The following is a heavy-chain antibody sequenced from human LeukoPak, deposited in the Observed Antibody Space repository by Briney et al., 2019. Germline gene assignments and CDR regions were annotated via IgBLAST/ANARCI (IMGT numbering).Heavy chain of an antibody. CDR1: GGSISSYY. CDR3: ARGDSSSWYSPEDY. J-gene: IGHJ4*02. V-gene: IGHV4-59*08. D-gene: IGHD6-13*01. CDR2: IYYSGST. Sequence: SETLSLTCTVSGGSISSYYWSWIRQPPGKGLEWIGYIYYSGSTNYNPSLKSRVTISVDTSKNQFSLKLSSVTAADTAVYYCARGDSSSWYSPEDYWGQGALVTVSS.